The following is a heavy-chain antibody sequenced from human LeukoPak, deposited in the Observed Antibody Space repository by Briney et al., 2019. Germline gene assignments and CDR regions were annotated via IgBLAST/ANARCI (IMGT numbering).Heavy chain of an antibody. CDR1: GNTFTGYY. CDR2: INPNSGGT. D-gene: IGHD3-10*01. J-gene: IGHJ4*02. CDR3: ARSMVRGVIALYGY. Sequence: GASVKVSCKASGNTFTGYYMHWVRQAPGQGLEWMGWINPNSGGTNYAQKFQGRVTMTRDTSISTAYMELSRLRSDDTAVYYCARSMVRGVIALYGYWGQGTLVTVSS. V-gene: IGHV1-2*02.